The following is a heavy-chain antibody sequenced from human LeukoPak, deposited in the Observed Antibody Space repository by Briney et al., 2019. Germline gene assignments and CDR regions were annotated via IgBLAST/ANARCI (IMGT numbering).Heavy chain of an antibody. CDR2: IYTGGNT. CDR3: ARGDDSGYYDYFDY. V-gene: IGHV3-53*01. CDR1: GFTVDSNY. Sequence: GGSLRLSCAASGFTVDSNYLSWVRQAPGKGLEWVSTIYTGGNTYYAASVKGRFTISRDFSKNTVFLHMNSLRAEDTAVYYCARGDDSGYYDYFDYWGQGALVTVSS. J-gene: IGHJ4*02. D-gene: IGHD3-22*01.